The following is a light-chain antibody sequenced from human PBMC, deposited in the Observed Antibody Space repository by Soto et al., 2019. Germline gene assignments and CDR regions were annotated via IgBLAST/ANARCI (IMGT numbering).Light chain of an antibody. CDR3: SSYAVNNKVI. V-gene: IGLV2-8*01. CDR1: RSDIGGYNY. Sequence: QSALTQPPSASGSLGQSVTISCTGTRSDIGGYNYVSWYLQYPGKAPKLMIYDVYKRPSGVPDRFSGSKSGNTASPTVSGLQAEDEADYYCSSYAVNNKVIFGGGTKLTVL. J-gene: IGLJ2*01. CDR2: DVY.